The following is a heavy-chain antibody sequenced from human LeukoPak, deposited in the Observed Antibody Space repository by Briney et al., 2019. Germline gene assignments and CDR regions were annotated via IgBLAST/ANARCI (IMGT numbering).Heavy chain of an antibody. Sequence: GGSLRLSCAASGFTFSSYEMNWVRQAPGKGLEWFSYISSSGSSIYYADSVKGRFAISRDNAKNSLYLQLNSLGAEDTAVYYCARAGYYFHYWGQGTLVTVSS. CDR3: ARAGYYFHY. CDR2: ISSSGSSI. V-gene: IGHV3-48*03. J-gene: IGHJ4*02. CDR1: GFTFSSYE.